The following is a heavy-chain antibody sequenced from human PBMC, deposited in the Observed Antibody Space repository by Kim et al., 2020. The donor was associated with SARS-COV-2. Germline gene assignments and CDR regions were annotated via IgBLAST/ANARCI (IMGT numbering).Heavy chain of an antibody. V-gene: IGHV4-39*01. J-gene: IGHJ4*02. Sequence: SETLSLTCTVSGDSISDSNYFWAWIRQSPGKGLDWIGTVYYSGSTYYNPSLQSRVAVSIDTSKNQFFLTLRFVTAADTAVYYCAGLEVSMSGLVITPRVALDFWGQGRLVTVSS. D-gene: IGHD3-3*01. CDR1: GDSISDSNYF. CDR2: VYYSGST. CDR3: AGLEVSMSGLVITPRVALDF.